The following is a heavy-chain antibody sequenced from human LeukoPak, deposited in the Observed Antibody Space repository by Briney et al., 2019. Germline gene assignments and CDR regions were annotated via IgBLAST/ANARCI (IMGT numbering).Heavy chain of an antibody. CDR3: ARDRDGDFDY. Sequence: SETLSLTCTVSGGSVSSGSYYWSWIRQPPGKGLEWIGSIYHSGSTYYNPSLKSRVTISVDTSKNQCSLKLSSVTAADTAVYYCARDRDGDFDYWGQGTLVTVSS. V-gene: IGHV4-39*07. J-gene: IGHJ4*02. CDR1: GGSVSSGSYY. CDR2: IYHSGST. D-gene: IGHD4-17*01.